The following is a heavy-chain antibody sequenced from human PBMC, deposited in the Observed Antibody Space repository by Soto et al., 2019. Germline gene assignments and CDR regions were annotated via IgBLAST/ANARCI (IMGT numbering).Heavy chain of an antibody. CDR1: GFTFNSYA. D-gene: IGHD6-19*01. Sequence: QVQLVESGGGVVQPGRSLRLSCAASGFTFNSYAMHWVRQAPGKGLEWVAVISYDGGNKYYADSVKGRFTISRDNSKNSLYLKMNSLRAEDTAVYYCARDPGSGWPPFDYWGQGTLVTVSS. CDR3: ARDPGSGWPPFDY. V-gene: IGHV3-30-3*01. CDR2: ISYDGGNK. J-gene: IGHJ4*02.